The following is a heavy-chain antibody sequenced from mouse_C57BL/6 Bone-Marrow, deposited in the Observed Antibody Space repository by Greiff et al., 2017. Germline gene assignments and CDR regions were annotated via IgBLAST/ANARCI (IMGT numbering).Heavy chain of an antibody. Sequence: EVQLQQSGPELVKPGASVKISCKASGYSFTGYYMNWVKQSPEKSLEWIGEINPSTGGTTYNQKFKAKATLTVDKSSSTAYMQLKSLTSEDSAVYYWAMKVYGNYPYYFDDWGEGTTLTVSS. CDR1: GYSFTGYY. CDR2: INPSTGGT. V-gene: IGHV1-42*01. J-gene: IGHJ2*01. D-gene: IGHD2-1*01. CDR3: AMKVYGNYPYYFDD.